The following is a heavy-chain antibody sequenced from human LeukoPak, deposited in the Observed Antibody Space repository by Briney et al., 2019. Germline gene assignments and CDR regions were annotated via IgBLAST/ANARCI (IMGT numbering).Heavy chain of an antibody. V-gene: IGHV3-23*01. CDR1: GFTFSSYE. Sequence: GGSLRLSCAASGFTFSSYEMNWVRQAPGKGLEWVSAIRGSDSSTYYADSVKGRFTISRDNSKNTLYLQMNSLRAEDTAVYYCAKGSSSGWSYYYYYMDVWGKGTTVTVSS. D-gene: IGHD6-19*01. CDR3: AKGSSSGWSYYYYYMDV. CDR2: IRGSDSST. J-gene: IGHJ6*03.